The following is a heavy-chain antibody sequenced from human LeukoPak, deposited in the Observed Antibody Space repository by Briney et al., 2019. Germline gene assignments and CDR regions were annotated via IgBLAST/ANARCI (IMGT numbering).Heavy chain of an antibody. J-gene: IGHJ2*01. V-gene: IGHV4-4*02. CDR1: GGSISRSNW. Sequence: PSETLSLTCAVSGGSISRSNWWSWVRQPPGKGLEWIGEIYHSGSTNYNPSLKSRVTISVDTSKNQFSLKLSSVTAADTAVYYCAREHKNWYFDLWGRGTLVTVSS. CDR2: IYHSGST. CDR3: AREHKNWYFDL.